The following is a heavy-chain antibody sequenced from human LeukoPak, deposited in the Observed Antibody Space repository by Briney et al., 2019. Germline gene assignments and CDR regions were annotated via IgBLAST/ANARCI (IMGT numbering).Heavy chain of an antibody. CDR3: ARSGAAGHFYYYYMDV. Sequence: SETLSLTCAVYGGSFSGYYWSWIRQPPGKGLEWIGEINHSGSTNYNPSPKSRVTISVDTSKNQFSLKLSSVTAADTAVYYCARSGAAGHFYYYYMDVWGKGTTVTVSS. V-gene: IGHV4-34*01. CDR2: INHSGST. CDR1: GGSFSGYY. J-gene: IGHJ6*03. D-gene: IGHD6-13*01.